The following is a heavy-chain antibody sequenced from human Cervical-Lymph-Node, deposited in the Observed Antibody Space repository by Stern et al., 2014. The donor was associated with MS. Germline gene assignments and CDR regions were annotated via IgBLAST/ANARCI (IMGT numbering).Heavy chain of an antibody. CDR1: GGTFTSYV. CDR2: VIPIFDTA. D-gene: IGHD1-26*01. CDR3: ANSGNYYYYYGMDV. V-gene: IGHV1-69*01. J-gene: IGHJ6*02. Sequence: VPLVESGAEVKKPGSSVKVSCKASGGTFTSYVFSWVRQAPGQGLEWMGGVIPIFDTANYAQKLQGRVTITADESTSTAYMELSSLRSEDTAVYYCANSGNYYYYYGMDVWGQGTTVIVSS.